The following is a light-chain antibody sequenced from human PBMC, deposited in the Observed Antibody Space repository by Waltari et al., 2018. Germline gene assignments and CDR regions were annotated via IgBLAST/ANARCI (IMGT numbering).Light chain of an antibody. CDR3: QQSDSIPPRFT. V-gene: IGKV1-39*01. CDR1: QSIDSY. J-gene: IGKJ3*01. Sequence: DIQMAQSPSSLSASVGDRVPITCRASQSIDSYLNWYQQKPGKAPKLLIYAASTLQSGVPSRFSGSGSGTDFTLTISSLQPEDFATYYCQQSDSIPPRFTFGPGTKVDIK. CDR2: AAS.